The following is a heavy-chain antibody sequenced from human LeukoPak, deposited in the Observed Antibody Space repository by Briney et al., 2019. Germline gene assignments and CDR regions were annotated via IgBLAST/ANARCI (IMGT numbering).Heavy chain of an antibody. V-gene: IGHV3-30*02. J-gene: IGHJ6*03. CDR1: GFTFSSYG. Sequence: GGSLRLSCAASGFTFSSYGMHWVRQAPGKGLEWVAFIRYDGSNKYYADSVKGRFTISRDNSKNTLYLQMNSLRAEDTAVYYCAKGDSSYYYYYYMDVWGKGTTVTISS. CDR2: IRYDGSNK. CDR3: AKGDSSYYYYYYMDV. D-gene: IGHD6-13*01.